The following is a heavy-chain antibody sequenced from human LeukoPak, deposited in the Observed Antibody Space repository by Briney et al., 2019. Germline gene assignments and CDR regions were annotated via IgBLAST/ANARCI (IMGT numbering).Heavy chain of an antibody. CDR3: ARDSEVRRNLWHY. J-gene: IGHJ4*02. CDR1: GGTFSSYA. V-gene: IGHV1-69*13. D-gene: IGHD3-10*01. Sequence: SVKVSCKASGGTFSSYALSWVRQAPGQGLEWMGGIIPIFGTANYAQKFQGRVTITADESTSTVYMELSSLRSEDTAVYYCARDSEVRRNLWHYWGQGTLVTVSS. CDR2: IIPIFGTA.